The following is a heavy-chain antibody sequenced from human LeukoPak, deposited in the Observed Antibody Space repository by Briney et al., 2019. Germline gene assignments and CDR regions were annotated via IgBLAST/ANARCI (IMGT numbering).Heavy chain of an antibody. V-gene: IGHV3-23*01. CDR2: ISGSGGST. CDR1: GFTFSSYA. J-gene: IGHJ4*01. D-gene: IGHD6-13*01. Sequence: GASLRLSCAASGFTFSSYAMSWVRQAPGKGLEWVSAISGSGGSTYYADSVKGRFTISRDNSKNTLYLQMNSLRAEDTAVYYCAKVPVRIAAAGRFDYWGQEPWSPSPQ. CDR3: AKVPVRIAAAGRFDY.